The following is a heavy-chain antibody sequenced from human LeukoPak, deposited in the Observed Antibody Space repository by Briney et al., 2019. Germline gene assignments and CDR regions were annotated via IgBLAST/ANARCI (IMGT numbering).Heavy chain of an antibody. Sequence: NPSEALSLTCTVSGGSTSDYYWNWIRQPPGKGLERIGYIYYRGTTNYNPSLNSRVTISLDSSKNQFSLRLNSVTAADTAIYYCARGPPRTGRERYFDYWGQGTLVSVSS. CDR3: ARGPPRTGRERYFDY. J-gene: IGHJ4*02. D-gene: IGHD1-1*01. V-gene: IGHV4-59*01. CDR2: IYYRGTT. CDR1: GGSTSDYY.